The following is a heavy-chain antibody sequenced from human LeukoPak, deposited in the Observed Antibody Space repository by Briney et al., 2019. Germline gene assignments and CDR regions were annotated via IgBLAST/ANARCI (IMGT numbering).Heavy chain of an antibody. CDR2: ISGSGYAI. Sequence: GGSLRLSCAASGFTFSVYEMNWIRQAPGKGLEWISYISGSGYAIYYADSVKGRFTISRDNTKNSLYLQMNSLRAEDTAVYYCARDYCDSSGYGQWSFDPWGQGTLVTVSS. CDR1: GFTFSVYE. J-gene: IGHJ5*02. V-gene: IGHV3-48*03. CDR3: ARDYCDSSGYGQWSFDP. D-gene: IGHD3-22*01.